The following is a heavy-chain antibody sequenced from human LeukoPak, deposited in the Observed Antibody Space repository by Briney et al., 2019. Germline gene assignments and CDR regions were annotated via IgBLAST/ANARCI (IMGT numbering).Heavy chain of an antibody. CDR2: IIPIFDTA. D-gene: IGHD6-19*01. J-gene: IGHJ3*01. Sequence: GASVKVSCKASGGTFSSYAISWVRQAPGQGPEWMGGIIPIFDTANYARKFQGRVTITADTSTNTVYMELSSLRDEDTAVYYCAREVDSSANYASSGAFDLWGQGTMVIVSS. CDR3: AREVDSSANYASSGAFDL. V-gene: IGHV1-69*06. CDR1: GGTFSSYA.